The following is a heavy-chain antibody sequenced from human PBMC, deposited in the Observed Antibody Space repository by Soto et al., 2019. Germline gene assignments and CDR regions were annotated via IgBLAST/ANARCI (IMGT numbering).Heavy chain of an antibody. CDR3: AHLRAAKFDY. D-gene: IGHD2-15*01. J-gene: IGHJ4*02. CDR1: GVSLSTGGVG. Sequence: QITLKESGPTLVKPTQTLTLTCNVSGVSLSTGGVGVGWIRQPPGKALEWLALIYWDDDQRSSPSLKSRLTIPQDTSKNQVVLTMTTMAPEDTATYYCAHLRAAKFDYWGQGTLVTVSS. CDR2: IYWDDDQ. V-gene: IGHV2-5*02.